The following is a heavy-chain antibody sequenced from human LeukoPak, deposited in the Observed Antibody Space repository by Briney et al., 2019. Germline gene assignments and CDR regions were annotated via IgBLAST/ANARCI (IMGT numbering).Heavy chain of an antibody. Sequence: ASVKVSCKASGYTFTNYYMHWVRQAPGLGFEWMGWINPKSGGKSYPQKFQGRLTMTRDTSISTAYMELSRLRSDDTAVYYCVPSANYYYFDYWGQGTLVTVSS. CDR2: INPKSGGK. V-gene: IGHV1-2*02. CDR3: VPSANYYYFDY. CDR1: GYTFTNYY. J-gene: IGHJ4*02. D-gene: IGHD1-26*01.